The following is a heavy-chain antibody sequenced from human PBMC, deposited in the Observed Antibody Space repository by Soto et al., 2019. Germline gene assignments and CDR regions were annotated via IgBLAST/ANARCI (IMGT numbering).Heavy chain of an antibody. CDR1: GYPFTGYY. CDR2: INPNSGGT. Sequence: QVQLVQSGAELKKPGASVKVSCNASGYPFTGYYMHWVRQAPGLGLEWMGWINPNSGGTNYAQKFQGRVTMTRDTSISTAYMELGRLRSDDTAVYYCARDWSSGYWSFWGQGTLVTVSS. J-gene: IGHJ4*02. V-gene: IGHV1-2*02. CDR3: ARDWSSGYWSF. D-gene: IGHD3-22*01.